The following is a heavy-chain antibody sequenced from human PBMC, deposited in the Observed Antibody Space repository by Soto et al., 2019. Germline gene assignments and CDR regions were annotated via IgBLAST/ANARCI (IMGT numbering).Heavy chain of an antibody. CDR1: GGTFSSYA. CDR3: ARLLTAPLGMDV. V-gene: IGHV1-69*13. J-gene: IGHJ6*02. CDR2: IIPIFGTA. D-gene: IGHD2-21*02. Sequence: GASVKVSCKASGGTFSSYAISWVRQAPGQGLEWMGGIIPIFGTANYAQKFQGRVTITADESTSTAYMELSSLRSEDTAVYYCARLLTAPLGMDVWGQGTTVTVSS.